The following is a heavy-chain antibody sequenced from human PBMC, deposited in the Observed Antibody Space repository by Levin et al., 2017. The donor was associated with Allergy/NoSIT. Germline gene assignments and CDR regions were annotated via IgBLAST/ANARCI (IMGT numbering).Heavy chain of an antibody. D-gene: IGHD3/OR15-3a*01. CDR3: ARGDYDFWNDHGHEIYFQH. J-gene: IGHJ1*01. V-gene: IGHV4-59*03. Sequence: SETLSLTCSVSGGSINSFYWSWMRESPGKGLEWIGYIYYTGSTKYNPSLKSRLTIALDTSKNQFSLILNSVTAADTAIYYCARGDYDFWNDHGHEIYFQHWGQGAQVTVSS. CDR1: GGSINSFY. CDR2: IYYTGST.